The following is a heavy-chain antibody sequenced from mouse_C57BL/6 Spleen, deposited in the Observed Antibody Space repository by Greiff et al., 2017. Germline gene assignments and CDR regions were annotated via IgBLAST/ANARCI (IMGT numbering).Heavy chain of an antibody. Sequence: VQLKQSGAELVKPGASVKMSCKASGYTFTSYWITWVKQRPGQGLEWIGDIYPGSGSTNYNEKLKSKATLTVDTSSSTAYMQLSSLTSEDSAVYYCARSGVGPDYWGQGTTLTVSS. CDR1: GYTFTSYW. CDR3: ARSGVGPDY. J-gene: IGHJ2*01. D-gene: IGHD3-3*01. V-gene: IGHV1-55*01. CDR2: IYPGSGST.